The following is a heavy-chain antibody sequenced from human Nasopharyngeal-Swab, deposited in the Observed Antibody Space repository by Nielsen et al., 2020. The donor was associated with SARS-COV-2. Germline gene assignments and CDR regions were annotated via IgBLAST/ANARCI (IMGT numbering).Heavy chain of an antibody. CDR3: AKQNSGYDYEDNYYYYYMDV. V-gene: IGHV1-69*04. J-gene: IGHJ6*03. D-gene: IGHD5-12*01. Sequence: SVKVSCKASGGTFSSYAISWVRQAPGQGLEWMGRIIPIFGIANYAQKLQGRVTITADKSTSTAYMELSSLRSVDTAVYYCAKQNSGYDYEDNYYYYYMDVWGQGTTVTVSS. CDR1: GGTFSSYA. CDR2: IIPIFGIA.